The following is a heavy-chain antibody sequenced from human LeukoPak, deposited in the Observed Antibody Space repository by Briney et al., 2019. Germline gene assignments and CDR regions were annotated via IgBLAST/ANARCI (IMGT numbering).Heavy chain of an antibody. J-gene: IGHJ4*02. D-gene: IGHD3-10*01. CDR1: GFTFSSYS. V-gene: IGHV3-48*01. CDR3: ARDTYGSGSYYNAPLDY. Sequence: PGGSLRLSCAASGFTFSSYSMNWVRQAPGKGLEWISYISSGGSSIYYADSVKGRFTISRDNAKNSLYLQMNSLRAEDTAAYYCARDTYGSGSYYNAPLDYWGQGTLVTVSS. CDR2: ISSGGSSI.